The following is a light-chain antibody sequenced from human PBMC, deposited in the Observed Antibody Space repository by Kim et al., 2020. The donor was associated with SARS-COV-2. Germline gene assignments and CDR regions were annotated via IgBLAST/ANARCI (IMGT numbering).Light chain of an antibody. CDR3: QQSFSTPS. CDR1: QSISNY. V-gene: IGKV1-39*01. CDR2: VAS. J-gene: IGKJ5*01. Sequence: SGSVGDRVTITCRASQSISNYLTWYQQKPGKAPKLLIYVASTLQSGVPTRFSGSGSGTDFALTISSLQPEDFATYYCQQSFSTPSFGQGTRLEIK.